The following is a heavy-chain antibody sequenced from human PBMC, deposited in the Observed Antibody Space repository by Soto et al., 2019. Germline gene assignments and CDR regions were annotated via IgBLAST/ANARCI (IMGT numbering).Heavy chain of an antibody. J-gene: IGHJ6*02. Sequence: SGPTLVNPTQTLTLTCTFSGFSLSTSGMCVSWIRQPPGKALEWLARIDWDDDKYYSTSLKTRLTISKDPSKNQVVLTMTNMDPVDTATYYCARIGYSGYDEYYYYGMDVWGQGTTVTVSS. CDR2: IDWDDDK. V-gene: IGHV2-70*11. CDR3: ARIGYSGYDEYYYYGMDV. D-gene: IGHD5-12*01. CDR1: GFSLSTSGMC.